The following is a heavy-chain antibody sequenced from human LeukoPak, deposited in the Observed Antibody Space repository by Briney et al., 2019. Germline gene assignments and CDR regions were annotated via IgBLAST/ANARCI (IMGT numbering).Heavy chain of an antibody. J-gene: IGHJ4*02. V-gene: IGHV1-46*01. CDR3: ARGLGDSGSFSSFDY. CDR2: SNPSGGST. D-gene: IGHD3-10*01. Sequence: ASVKVSCKTSGYTFTTYYMHWVRQAPGQGLEWMGISNPSGGSTTYAQKFQGRVTMTRDTSTSTVYMELSSLRSEDTAVYYCARGLGDSGSFSSFDYWGQGTLVTVSS. CDR1: GYTFTTYY.